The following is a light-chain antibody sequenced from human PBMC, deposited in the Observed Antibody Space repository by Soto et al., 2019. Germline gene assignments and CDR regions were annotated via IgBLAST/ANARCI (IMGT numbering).Light chain of an antibody. CDR1: QSLTRN. CDR3: QQYGSSPT. Sequence: EIVMTQSPATLSVSQGERVTLSCRASQSLTRNLAWYQHKPGQSPRLLIYGGSARATGIPDRFNASGSGTDFTLTISRLEPEDFAVYYCQQYGSSPTFGQGTRLEIK. CDR2: GGS. J-gene: IGKJ5*01. V-gene: IGKV3-20*01.